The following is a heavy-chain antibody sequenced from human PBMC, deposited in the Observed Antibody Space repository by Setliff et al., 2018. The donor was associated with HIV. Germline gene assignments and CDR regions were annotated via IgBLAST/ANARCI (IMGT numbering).Heavy chain of an antibody. CDR1: GGSISSRNYY. CDR2: TSYGGST. D-gene: IGHD3-22*01. Sequence: SETLSLTCPVSGGSISSRNYYWGWIRQPPGKRLEWIGSTSYGGSTYYNPSFKSRVAISVDTSKNQFSLDLSSVTVADTAVYYCASNDVIFYYDSSGKVVDVSDIWGQGPMVTVSS. J-gene: IGHJ3*02. CDR3: ASNDVIFYYDSSGKVVDVSDI. V-gene: IGHV4-39*01.